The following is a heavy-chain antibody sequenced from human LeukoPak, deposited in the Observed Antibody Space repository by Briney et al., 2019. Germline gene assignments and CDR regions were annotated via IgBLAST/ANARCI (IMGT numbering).Heavy chain of an antibody. CDR1: GFTFSSYA. J-gene: IGHJ4*02. CDR2: ISSNGGST. D-gene: IGHD6-6*01. Sequence: GGSLRLSCAASGFTFSSYAMHWVRQAPGKGREYVSAISSNGGSTYYANSVKGRFTISRDNSKNTLYLQMGSLRAEDMAVYYCARGGYSSSWSPYYFDYWGQGTLVTVSS. CDR3: ARGGYSSSWSPYYFDY. V-gene: IGHV3-64*01.